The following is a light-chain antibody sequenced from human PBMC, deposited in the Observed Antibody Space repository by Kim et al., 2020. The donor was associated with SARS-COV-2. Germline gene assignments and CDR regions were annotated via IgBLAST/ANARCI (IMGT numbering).Light chain of an antibody. CDR2: DAS. CDR3: QHYHNLPIT. Sequence: DIQMTQSPSSLSTSVGDRVTITCQASQDIYNYLNWYQQKPGKAPKLLIYDASNLESGVPSRFRGSGSGTDFTFTITSLQPEDIGTYYCQHYHNLPITFGQGTRLEIK. CDR1: QDIYNY. V-gene: IGKV1-33*01. J-gene: IGKJ5*01.